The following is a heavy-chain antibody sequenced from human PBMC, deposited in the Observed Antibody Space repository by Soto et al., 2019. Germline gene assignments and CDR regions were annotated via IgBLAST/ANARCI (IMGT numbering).Heavy chain of an antibody. CDR1: GFTFSSYG. J-gene: IGHJ6*01. CDR2: ISYDGSNK. V-gene: IGHV3-30*18. Sequence: QVQLVESGGGVVQPGRSLRLSCAASGFTFSSYGMHGVRQAPGKGLEWVAVISYDGSNKYYADSVKGRFTISRDNSKNTLYLQMNSLRAEDTAVYYCAKAFDCTNGVCGGYYYYYGMDVW. CDR3: AKAFDCTNGVCGGYYYYYGMDV. D-gene: IGHD2-8*01.